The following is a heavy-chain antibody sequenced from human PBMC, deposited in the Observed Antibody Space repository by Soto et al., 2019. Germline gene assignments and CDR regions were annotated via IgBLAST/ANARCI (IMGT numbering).Heavy chain of an antibody. D-gene: IGHD5-18*01. CDR1: GFTFSSYA. CDR2: ISYDGSNK. V-gene: IGHV3-30-3*01. J-gene: IGHJ4*02. CDR3: AREGGPWIRLWFLV. Sequence: QVQLVESGGGVVQPGRSLRLSCAASGFTFSSYAMHWVRQAPGKGLEWVAVISYDGSNKYYADSVKGRFTISRDNSKNTLYLQMNSLRAEDTAVYYCAREGGPWIRLWFLVWGQGTLVTVSS.